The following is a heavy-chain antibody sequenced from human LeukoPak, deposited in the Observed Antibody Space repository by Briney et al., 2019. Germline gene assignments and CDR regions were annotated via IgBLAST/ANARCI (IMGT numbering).Heavy chain of an antibody. CDR2: INPSVGVT. CDR1: GYTFTNYY. Sequence: ASVKVSRKTSGYTFTNYYLHWVRQTPGQGLEWMGMINPSVGVTTYAPKFQGRVSMTRDTSTITVYLELKSLISEDTAVYYCARPSSPVAGQWLRGDFGPWGQGTLVTVSS. CDR3: ARPSSPVAGQWLRGDFGP. D-gene: IGHD3-22*01. V-gene: IGHV1-46*01. J-gene: IGHJ5*02.